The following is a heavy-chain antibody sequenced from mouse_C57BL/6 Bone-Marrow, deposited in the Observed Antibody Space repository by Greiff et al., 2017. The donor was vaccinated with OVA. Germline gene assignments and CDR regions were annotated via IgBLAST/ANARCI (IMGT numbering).Heavy chain of an antibody. J-gene: IGHJ1*03. CDR2: IWSGGST. CDR3: ARIRDCYLPYWYFDV. CDR1: GFSLTSYG. D-gene: IGHD2-3*01. Sequence: QVQLQQSGPGLVQPSQSLSITCTVSGFSLTSYGVHWVRQSPGKGLEWLGVIWSGGSTDYNAAFISRLSISKDNSQSQVFFKMNSLQADDTAIYYCARIRDCYLPYWYFDVWGTGTTVTVSS. V-gene: IGHV2-2*01.